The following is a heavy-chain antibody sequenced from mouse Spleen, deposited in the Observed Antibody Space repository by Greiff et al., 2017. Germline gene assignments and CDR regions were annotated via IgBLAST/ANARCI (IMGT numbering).Heavy chain of an antibody. CDR1: GFTFSDYG. V-gene: IGHV5-17*01. Sequence: EVQRVESGGGLVKPGGSLKLSCAASGFTFSDYGMHWVRQAPEKGLEWVAYISSGSSTIYYADTVKGRFTISRDNAKNTLFLQMTSLRSEDTAMYYCARGDDYDERGPWFAYWGQGTLVTVSA. CDR2: ISSGSSTI. CDR3: ARGDDYDERGPWFAY. J-gene: IGHJ3*01. D-gene: IGHD2-4*01.